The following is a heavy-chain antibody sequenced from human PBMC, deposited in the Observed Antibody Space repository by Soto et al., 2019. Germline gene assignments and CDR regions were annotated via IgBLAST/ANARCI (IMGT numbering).Heavy chain of an antibody. V-gene: IGHV3-15*01. J-gene: IGHJ4*02. CDR2: IKSKKDGGTI. CDR3: TAETCCGGGSCPEY. CDR1: GAPFSGHW. Sequence: EVQLVESGGGLVQPGGSLRLTCAVSGAPFSGHWMSWVRQAPGKGLEWVARIKSKKDGGTIEYAAPAKGRLTISRDDARNTLYLQMNSLKAEDTAIYYCTAETCCGGGSCPEYWGQGSLVTVSS. D-gene: IGHD2-15*01.